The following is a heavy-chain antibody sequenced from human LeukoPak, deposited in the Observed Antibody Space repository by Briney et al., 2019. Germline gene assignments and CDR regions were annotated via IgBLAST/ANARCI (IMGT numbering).Heavy chain of an antibody. CDR2: ISYDGSNK. CDR1: GFTFSSYA. V-gene: IGHV3-30-3*01. J-gene: IGHJ6*03. D-gene: IGHD1-26*01. Sequence: GRSLRLSCAASGFTFSSYAMHWVRQAPGKGLEWVAVISYDGSNKYYADSVKGRFTISRDNSKNTLYLQMNSLRGDDTAVYYCAREDGRGYYYYIDVWGKGTTVTVSS. CDR3: AREDGRGYYYYIDV.